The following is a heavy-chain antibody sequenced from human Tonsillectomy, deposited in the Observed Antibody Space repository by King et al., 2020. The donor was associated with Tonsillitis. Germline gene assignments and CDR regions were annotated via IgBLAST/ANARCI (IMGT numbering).Heavy chain of an antibody. Sequence: QLVQSGAEVKKPGASVKVSCKASGYTFTDYYLHWVRQAPGQGLEWMGWINPDSGGTNFAQKFQGRVTVTRDTSIGTAYMELNSLRSDDTAVYYCASRGNWGSPFDYWGQGTLVTVSS. CDR3: ASRGNWGSPFDY. CDR2: INPDSGGT. V-gene: IGHV1-2*02. CDR1: GYTFTDYY. D-gene: IGHD7-27*01. J-gene: IGHJ4*02.